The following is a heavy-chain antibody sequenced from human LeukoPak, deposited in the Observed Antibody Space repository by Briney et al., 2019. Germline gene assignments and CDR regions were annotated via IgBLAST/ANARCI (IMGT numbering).Heavy chain of an antibody. CDR1: GFAFSSYS. V-gene: IGHV3-48*04. CDR3: AREGNSGAY. J-gene: IGHJ4*02. Sequence: GGSLRLSCAASGFAFSSYSMNWARQAPGKGLEWVSYISSSSSTIYYADSVKGRFTISRDNAKNSLYLQMNSLRAEDTAVYYCAREGNSGAYWGQGTLVTVSS. D-gene: IGHD4-23*01. CDR2: ISSSSSTI.